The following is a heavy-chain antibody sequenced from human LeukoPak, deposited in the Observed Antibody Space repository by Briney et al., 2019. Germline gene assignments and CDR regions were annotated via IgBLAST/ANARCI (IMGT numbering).Heavy chain of an antibody. J-gene: IGHJ4*02. V-gene: IGHV3-30-3*01. CDR3: ARGLRG. CDR1: GFTFSSYA. Sequence: PGGSLRLSCAASGFTFSSYAMHWVRQAPGKGLEWVAVISYDGSNKYYADSVKGRFTISRDNSKNTLYLQMNSLRAEDTAVYYCARGLRGWGQGTLVTVSS. D-gene: IGHD3-16*01. CDR2: ISYDGSNK.